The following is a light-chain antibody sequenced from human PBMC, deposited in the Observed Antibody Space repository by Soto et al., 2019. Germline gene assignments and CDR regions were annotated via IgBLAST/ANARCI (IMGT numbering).Light chain of an antibody. CDR3: QQYNNWPLT. CDR1: QSVSSS. J-gene: IGKJ1*01. CDR2: AAS. V-gene: IGKV3-15*01. Sequence: EILMTQSPATLSVSPGERATLSCRASQSVSSSLAWYQHKPGQAPRLLIYAASTRATGVPARFSGSGSGTEFTLTISSLQSEDFAVYYCQQYNNWPLTFGQGTKVEIK.